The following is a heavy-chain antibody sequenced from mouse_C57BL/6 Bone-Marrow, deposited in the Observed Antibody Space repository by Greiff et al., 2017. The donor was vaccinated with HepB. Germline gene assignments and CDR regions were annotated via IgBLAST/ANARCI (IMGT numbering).Heavy chain of an antibody. J-gene: IGHJ2*01. Sequence: VKLQESGPGLVAPSQSLSITCTVSGFSLTSYGVHWVRQPPGKGLEWLVVIWSDGSTTYNSALKSRLSISKDNSKSQVFLKMNSLQTDDTAMYYCARHASYGSSYFDYWGQGTTLTVSS. CDR2: IWSDGST. CDR3: ARHASYGSSYFDY. V-gene: IGHV2-6-1*01. D-gene: IGHD1-1*01. CDR1: GFSLTSYG.